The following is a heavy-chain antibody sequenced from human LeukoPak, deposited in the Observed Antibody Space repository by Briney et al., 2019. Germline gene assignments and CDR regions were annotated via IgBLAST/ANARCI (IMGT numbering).Heavy chain of an antibody. D-gene: IGHD3-22*01. Sequence: GGSLRLSCAASGFTFSSYAMSWVREALGEGLEWVSAISGSGGSTYYADSVKGRFTISRDNSKNTLYLQMNSLRAEDTAVYYCAKDVFWLSRAFDIWGQGTMVTVSS. CDR3: AKDVFWLSRAFDI. CDR2: ISGSGGST. V-gene: IGHV3-23*01. J-gene: IGHJ3*02. CDR1: GFTFSSYA.